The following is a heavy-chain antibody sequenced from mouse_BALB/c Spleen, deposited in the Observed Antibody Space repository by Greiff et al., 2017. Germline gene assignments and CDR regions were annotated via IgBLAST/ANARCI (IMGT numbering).Heavy chain of an antibody. V-gene: IGHV5-12-2*01. D-gene: IGHD4-1*01. CDR2: ISNGGGST. CDR1: GFTFSSYT. Sequence: EVQRVESGGGLVQPGGSLKLSCAASGFTFSSYTMSWVRQTPEKRLEWVAYISNGGGSTYYPDTVKGRFTISRDNAKNTLYLQMSSLKSEDTAMYYCARHNAGAMDYWGQGTSVTVSS. CDR3: ARHNAGAMDY. J-gene: IGHJ4*01.